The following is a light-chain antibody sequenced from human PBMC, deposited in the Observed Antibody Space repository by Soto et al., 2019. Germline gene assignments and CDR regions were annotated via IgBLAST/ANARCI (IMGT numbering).Light chain of an antibody. J-gene: IGKJ1*01. CDR2: GAS. CDR3: QQYGSSPKT. V-gene: IGKV3-20*01. Sequence: ESVLTQSPGTLSLSPGERATLSCGASQSVSSNYLAWYQQKPGQAPRLLIYGASTRATGIPDRFSGSGSGTDFTLTINRLEPEDFAVYYCQQYGSSPKTFGQGTKVDIK. CDR1: QSVSSNY.